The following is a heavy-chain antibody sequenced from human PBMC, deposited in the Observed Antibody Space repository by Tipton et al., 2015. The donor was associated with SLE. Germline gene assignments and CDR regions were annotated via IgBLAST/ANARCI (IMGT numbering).Heavy chain of an antibody. CDR3: ARDRPRLRFKSGAFDI. CDR2: INHSGST. CDR1: GGSFSGYY. Sequence: TLSLTCAVYGGSFSGYYWSCIRQPPGKGLEWIGEINHSGSTNYNPSLKSRVTISVDTSKNQFSLKLSSVTAADTAVYYCARDRPRLRFKSGAFDIWGQGTMVTVSS. J-gene: IGHJ3*02. V-gene: IGHV4-34*01. D-gene: IGHD4-17*01.